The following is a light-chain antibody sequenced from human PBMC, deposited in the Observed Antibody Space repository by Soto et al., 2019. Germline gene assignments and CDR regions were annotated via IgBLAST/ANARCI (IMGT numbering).Light chain of an antibody. Sequence: DIVMTQSPVSLPVILGEPASISCRSSQSLLDSNGYNYLDWYLQKPGQSPRLLIYLGFDRASGVPVRFSGSGSGTDFTLTISRVEAEDVGVYFCMQALETPLTFGPGTKVDIK. V-gene: IGKV2-28*01. CDR2: LGF. J-gene: IGKJ3*01. CDR1: QSLLDSNGYNY. CDR3: MQALETPLT.